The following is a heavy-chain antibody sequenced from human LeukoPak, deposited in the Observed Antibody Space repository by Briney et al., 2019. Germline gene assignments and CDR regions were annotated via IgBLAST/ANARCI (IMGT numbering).Heavy chain of an antibody. CDR3: ARGIAAAGY. CDR1: GYSISSGYN. V-gene: IGHV4-38-2*02. Sequence: SETLSLTCSVSGYSISSGYNWGWIRQPPGKGLEWIGSIYHSGTTYYNPSLKSRVTISVDTSKNQFSLKLSSVTAADTAVYYCARGIAAAGYWGQGALVTVSS. D-gene: IGHD6-13*01. J-gene: IGHJ4*02. CDR2: IYHSGTT.